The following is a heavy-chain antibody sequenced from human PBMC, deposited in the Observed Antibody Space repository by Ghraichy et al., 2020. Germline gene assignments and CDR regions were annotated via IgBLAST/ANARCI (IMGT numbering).Heavy chain of an antibody. V-gene: IGHV4-34*01. D-gene: IGHD3-10*01. Sequence: SETLSLTCAVYGGSFSGYYWSWIRQPPGKGLEWIGEINHSGSTNYNPSLKSRVTISVDTSKNQFSLKLSSVTAADTAVYYCARRRITMVRAGWFDPWGQGTLVTVSS. CDR3: ARRRITMVRAGWFDP. J-gene: IGHJ5*02. CDR2: INHSGST. CDR1: GGSFSGYY.